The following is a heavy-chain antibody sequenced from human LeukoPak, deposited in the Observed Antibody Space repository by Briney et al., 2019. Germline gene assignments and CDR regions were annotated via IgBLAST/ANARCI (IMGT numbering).Heavy chain of an antibody. CDR2: ISYSGTT. D-gene: IGHD1-1*01. CDR3: ARTEPSGTTSH. V-gene: IGHV4-39*07. J-gene: IGHJ4*02. Sequence: PSETLSLTCTVSSVSISSSPYYWGWIRQSPGKGLEWIGSISYSGTTYYNPSLKSRVTISVDTSKNQFSLSLRSMTAADTAVYYCARTEPSGTTSHWGQGTLVTVSS. CDR1: SVSISSSPYY.